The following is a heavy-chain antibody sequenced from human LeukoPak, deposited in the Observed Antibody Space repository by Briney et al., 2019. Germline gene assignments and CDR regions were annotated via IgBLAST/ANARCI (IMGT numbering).Heavy chain of an antibody. CDR2: IYYSGST. CDR1: GGSISSSSYY. V-gene: IGHV4-39*07. D-gene: IGHD3-22*01. Sequence: SETLSPTCTVSGGSISSSSYYWGWIRQPPGKALEWIGSIYYSGSTYYNPSLKSRVTISVDTSKNQFSLKLSSVTAADTAVYYCARNYYDSSGYPEWGQGTLVTVSS. CDR3: ARNYYDSSGYPE. J-gene: IGHJ4*02.